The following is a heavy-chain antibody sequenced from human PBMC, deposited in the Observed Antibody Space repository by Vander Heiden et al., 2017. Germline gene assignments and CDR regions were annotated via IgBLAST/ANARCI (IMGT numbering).Heavy chain of an antibody. Sequence: QLQLQESGPGLVKPSETLSLTCTVSGGSISSSSYYWGWIRQPPGKGLEWIGSIYYSGSTYYNPSLKSRVTISVDTSKNQFSLKLSSVTAADTAVYYCARPKKKTTEFDPWGQGTLVTVSS. V-gene: IGHV4-39*01. J-gene: IGHJ5*02. CDR3: ARPKKKTTEFDP. CDR2: IYYSGST. CDR1: GGSISSSSYY. D-gene: IGHD4-17*01.